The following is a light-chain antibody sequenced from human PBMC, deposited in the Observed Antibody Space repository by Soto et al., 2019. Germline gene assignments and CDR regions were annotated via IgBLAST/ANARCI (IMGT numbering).Light chain of an antibody. CDR3: ASWDSDLDGFV. CDR2: DNS. V-gene: IGLV1-51*01. Sequence: QSVLAQSPSVSAAPGQRFTISCSGSSSNIPYQFVSWYKQFPGMAPTLLIYDNSRRPSGVPDRFSATKSGPSATLDIAGLQTADEAVYYCASWDSDLDGFVFGPGTKLTVL. J-gene: IGLJ1*01. CDR1: SSNIPYQF.